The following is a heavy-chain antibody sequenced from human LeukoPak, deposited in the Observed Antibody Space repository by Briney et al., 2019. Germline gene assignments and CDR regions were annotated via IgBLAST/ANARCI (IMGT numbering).Heavy chain of an antibody. V-gene: IGHV4-39*01. CDR2: IYYSGST. J-gene: IGHJ4*02. D-gene: IGHD4-17*01. CDR3: ARHGGVGDDLDY. CDR1: GGSLSSSSYY. Sequence: SETLSLTCTVSGGSLSSSSYYWGWIRQPPGKGLEWIGSIYYSGSTYYNPSLKSRVTISVDTSKNRFSLKLSSVTAADTAVYYCARHGGVGDDLDYWGQGTLVTVSS.